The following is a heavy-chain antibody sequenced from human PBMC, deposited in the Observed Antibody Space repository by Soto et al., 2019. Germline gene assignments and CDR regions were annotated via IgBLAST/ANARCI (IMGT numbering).Heavy chain of an antibody. CDR2: ISYDGSNK. CDR1: GFTFSSYA. D-gene: IGHD3-16*01. CDR3: VLGLSSHDIDY. J-gene: IGHJ4*02. Sequence: PGGSLRLSCAASGFTFSSYAMHWVRQAPGKGLEWVAVISYDGSNKYYADSVKGRFTISRDNSKNTLYLQMNSLRAEDTAVYYCVLGLSSHDIDYWGQGTLVTVSP. V-gene: IGHV3-30-3*01.